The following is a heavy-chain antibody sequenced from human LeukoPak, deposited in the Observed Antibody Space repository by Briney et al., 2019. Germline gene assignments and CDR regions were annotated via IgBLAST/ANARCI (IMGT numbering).Heavy chain of an antibody. V-gene: IGHV3-64D*06. D-gene: IGHD5-12*01. Sequence: TGGSLRLSSSAAGFTFSSYAIHWVRQALGKGMEYVSAISSNGGSTYNADSVKGRFTISRDNSKNTLYLQMSSLRAEDTAVYYCVRGRGYSAYDPFDYWGQGALVTVSS. J-gene: IGHJ4*02. CDR1: GFTFSSYA. CDR3: VRGRGYSAYDPFDY. CDR2: ISSNGGST.